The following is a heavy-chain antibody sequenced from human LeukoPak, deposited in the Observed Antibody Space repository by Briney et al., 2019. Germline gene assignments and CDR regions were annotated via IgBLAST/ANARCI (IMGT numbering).Heavy chain of an antibody. CDR2: IYYSGST. V-gene: IGHV4-59*08. Sequence: SETLSLTCTVSGGSISSYYWSWIRQPPGKGLEWIGYIYYSGSTNYNPSLKSRVAISVDTSKNQFSLKLSSVTAADTAVYYCARAIAVLEWSYYMDVWGKGTTVTVSS. CDR1: GGSISSYY. J-gene: IGHJ6*03. D-gene: IGHD3-3*01. CDR3: ARAIAVLEWSYYMDV.